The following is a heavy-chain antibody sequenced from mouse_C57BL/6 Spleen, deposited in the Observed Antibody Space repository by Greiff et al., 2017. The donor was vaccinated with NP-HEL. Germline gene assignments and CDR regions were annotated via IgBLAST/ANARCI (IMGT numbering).Heavy chain of an antibody. Sequence: VQLQQPGAELVMPGASVKLSCKASGYTFTSYWMHWVKQRPGQGLEWIGEIDPSDSYTNYNQKFKGKATLTVDKSSSTAYMQLSSLTSEDSAVYYCAIKDHYSNPMGYWGQGTSVTVSS. V-gene: IGHV1-69*01. D-gene: IGHD2-5*01. CDR1: GYTFTSYW. CDR3: AIKDHYSNPMGY. CDR2: IDPSDSYT. J-gene: IGHJ4*01.